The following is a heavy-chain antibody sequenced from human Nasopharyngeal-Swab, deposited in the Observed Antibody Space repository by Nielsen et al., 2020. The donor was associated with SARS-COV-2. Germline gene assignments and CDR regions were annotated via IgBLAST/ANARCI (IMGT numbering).Heavy chain of an antibody. CDR3: ARDRTIFGVVQGWFDP. CDR2: IYYSGST. J-gene: IGHJ5*02. Sequence: RQAPGKGLEWIGYIYYSGSTNYNPSLKSRVTISVDTSKNQFSLKLSSVTAADTAVYYCARDRTIFGVVQGWFDPWGQGTPVTVSS. D-gene: IGHD3-3*01. V-gene: IGHV4-59*01.